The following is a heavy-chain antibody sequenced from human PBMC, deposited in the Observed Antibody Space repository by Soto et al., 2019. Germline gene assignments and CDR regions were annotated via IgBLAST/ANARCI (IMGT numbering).Heavy chain of an antibody. Sequence: QVQLQQWGAGLLKPSETLSLTCAVYGGSFSGYYWSWIRQPPGKGLEWIGEINHSGSTNYNPSLKGRVTISLDTSKNQFSLKLSSVTAADTAVYYCARAPITRTTDYYYMDVWGKGTTVTVSS. CDR3: ARAPITRTTDYYYMDV. CDR1: GGSFSGYY. D-gene: IGHD1-20*01. CDR2: INHSGST. V-gene: IGHV4-34*01. J-gene: IGHJ6*03.